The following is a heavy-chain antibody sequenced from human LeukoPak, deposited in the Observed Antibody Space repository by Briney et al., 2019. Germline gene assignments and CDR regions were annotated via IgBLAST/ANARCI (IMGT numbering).Heavy chain of an antibody. J-gene: IGHJ3*02. Sequence: PGGSLRLSCAASGFTFSDYSMNWVRQAPGKGLEWVAFIRYDGSNKYYADSVKGRFTISRDNSKNTLYLQMNSLRVEDTAVYYCARDAPARFWSGSAFDIWGQGTMVTVSS. V-gene: IGHV3-30*02. CDR1: GFTFSDYS. CDR3: ARDAPARFWSGSAFDI. CDR2: IRYDGSNK. D-gene: IGHD3-3*01.